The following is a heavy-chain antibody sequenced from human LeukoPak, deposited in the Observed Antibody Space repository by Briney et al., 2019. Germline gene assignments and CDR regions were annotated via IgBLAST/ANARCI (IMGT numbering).Heavy chain of an antibody. J-gene: IGHJ4*02. CDR3: ASRTKISLILFY. CDR2: ISGSGGST. CDR1: GFTFSSYA. V-gene: IGHV3-23*01. Sequence: GGSVRLSCAASGFTFSSYAMSWVRQAPGKGLEWVSAISGSGGSTYYADSVKGRFTISRDNSKNTLYLQMNSLRAEDTAVYYCASRTKISLILFYWGQGTLVTVSS. D-gene: IGHD1-14*01.